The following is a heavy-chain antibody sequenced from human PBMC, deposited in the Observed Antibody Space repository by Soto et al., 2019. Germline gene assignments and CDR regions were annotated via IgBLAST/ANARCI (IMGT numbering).Heavy chain of an antibody. CDR3: ARLPPKSPRTRYYYYGMDV. Sequence: QLQLQESGPGLVKPSETLSLTCTVSGGSISSSSYYWGWIRQPPGKGLEWIGSIYYSGSTYYNPSLKSRVTISVDTSKNQCSLKLSSVTAADTAVYYCARLPPKSPRTRYYYYGMDVWGQGTTVTVSS. CDR1: GGSISSSSYY. V-gene: IGHV4-39*01. J-gene: IGHJ6*02. CDR2: IYYSGST.